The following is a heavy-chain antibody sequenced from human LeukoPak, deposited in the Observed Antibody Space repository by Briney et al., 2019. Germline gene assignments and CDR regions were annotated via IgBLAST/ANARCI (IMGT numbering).Heavy chain of an antibody. D-gene: IGHD6-19*01. J-gene: IGHJ4*02. Sequence: GGSLRLSCAASGFTLSSYAMSWVRQAPGKGLEWVSAISVSGNTYHADSVKGRFTISRDSSKNTLYLQMNRLRAEDAAVYYCARDSDSSGWRHFDYWGQGTLVTVSS. CDR3: ARDSDSSGWRHFDY. CDR2: ISVSGNT. V-gene: IGHV3-23*01. CDR1: GFTLSSYA.